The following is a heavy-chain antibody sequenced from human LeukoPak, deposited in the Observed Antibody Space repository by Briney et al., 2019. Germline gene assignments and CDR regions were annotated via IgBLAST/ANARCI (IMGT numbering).Heavy chain of an antibody. D-gene: IGHD6-19*01. CDR3: SRSSGWLSVY. Sequence: GGSLRLSCTASGFTFGDYLMSWFRQAPGKGLEWIGFIRRKLDGGTAEYAASVKGRFTISRDDSTSIAYLQMNSLKTEDTAVYYSSRSSGWLSVYWGQGTLVTVSS. J-gene: IGHJ4*02. V-gene: IGHV3-49*03. CDR2: IRRKLDGGTA. CDR1: GFTFGDYL.